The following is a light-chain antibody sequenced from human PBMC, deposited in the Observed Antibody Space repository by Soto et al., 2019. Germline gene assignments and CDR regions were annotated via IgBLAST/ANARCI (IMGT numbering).Light chain of an antibody. J-gene: IGLJ3*02. CDR3: QSYDYSLSGFWV. Sequence: QSVLTQPSSVSGAPGERVTISCTGSSSNIGAGYDVHWYQHLPGTAPKLLISGNNNRPSGVPDRFSGSRSGTSASLAITGLQAEDEADYYCQSYDYSLSGFWVFGGGTQLTVL. CDR2: GNN. V-gene: IGLV1-40*01. CDR1: SSNIGAGYD.